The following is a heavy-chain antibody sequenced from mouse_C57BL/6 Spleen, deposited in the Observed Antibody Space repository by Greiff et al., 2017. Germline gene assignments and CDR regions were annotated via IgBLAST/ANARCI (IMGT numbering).Heavy chain of an antibody. CDR1: GYTFTSYW. CDR2: IDPSDSYT. D-gene: IGHD1-1*01. CDR3: AGGSSLYYFDY. J-gene: IGHJ2*01. Sequence: VQLQQPGAELVMPGASVKLSCKASGYTFTSYWMHWVKQRPGQGLEWIGEIDPSDSYTNYNQKFKGKSTLTVDKSSSTAYMQLSSLTSEDSAVYYCAGGSSLYYFDYWGQGTTLTVSS. V-gene: IGHV1-69*01.